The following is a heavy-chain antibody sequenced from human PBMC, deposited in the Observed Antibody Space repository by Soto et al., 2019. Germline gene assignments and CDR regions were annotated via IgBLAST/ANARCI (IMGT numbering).Heavy chain of an antibody. Sequence: QVQLVQSGAEVKMPGSSVKVSCTASGGTFTSYTFSWVRQVPGQGLEWMGRIIPILRMAAFAQKFQGRVTIKANKSTSTVYMKLSSMRSEDKAVYYCATSYGSGSAHFDYWGQGTLVTVS. CDR3: ATSYGSGSAHFDY. CDR2: IIPILRMA. D-gene: IGHD3-10*01. CDR1: GGTFTSYT. J-gene: IGHJ4*02. V-gene: IGHV1-69*02.